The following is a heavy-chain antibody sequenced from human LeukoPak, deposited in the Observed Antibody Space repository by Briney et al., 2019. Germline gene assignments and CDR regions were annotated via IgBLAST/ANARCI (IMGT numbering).Heavy chain of an antibody. CDR1: GGSFSGYY. CDR3: ARRSYSGSYRRPGFGY. J-gene: IGHJ4*02. Sequence: PSETLSLTCAVYGGSFSGYYWSWIRQPPGKGLEWIGEINHSGSTNYNPSLKSRVTISVDTSKNQFSLKLSSVTAADTAVYYCARRSYSGSYRRPGFGYWGQGTLVTVSS. V-gene: IGHV4-34*01. D-gene: IGHD1-26*01. CDR2: INHSGST.